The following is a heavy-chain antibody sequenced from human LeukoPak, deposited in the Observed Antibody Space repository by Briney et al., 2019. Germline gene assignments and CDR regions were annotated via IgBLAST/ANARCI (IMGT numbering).Heavy chain of an antibody. CDR1: GVMFPSYW. V-gene: IGHV3-7*04. Sequence: GGSLRLSCAASGVMFPSYWMPWVRQAPGKGLEWVANIKQDGSEKHYVDSVKGRFTITRDNAKNSVYLQMNSLRAEDTAVYYCARGNHFGFFDSWGQGTLVTVSS. CDR3: ARGNHFGFFDS. CDR2: IKQDGSEK. J-gene: IGHJ5*01. D-gene: IGHD3-10*01.